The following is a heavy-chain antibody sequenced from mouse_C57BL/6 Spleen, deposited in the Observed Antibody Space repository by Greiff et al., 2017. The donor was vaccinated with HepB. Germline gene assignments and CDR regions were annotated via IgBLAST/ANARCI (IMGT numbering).Heavy chain of an antibody. Sequence: QVQLEQSGPELVKPGASVKISCKASGYAFSSSWMNWVKQRPGKGLEWIGRIYPGDGDTNYNGKVKGKATLTADKSSSTAYMQLCSLTSEDSAVYFCARGDYDYVGGFAYWGQGTLVTVSA. V-gene: IGHV1-82*01. CDR1: GYAFSSSW. CDR2: IYPGDGDT. J-gene: IGHJ3*01. CDR3: ARGDYDYVGGFAY. D-gene: IGHD2-4*01.